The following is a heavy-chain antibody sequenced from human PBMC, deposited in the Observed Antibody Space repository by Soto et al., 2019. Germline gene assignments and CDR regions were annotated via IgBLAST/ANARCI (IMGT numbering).Heavy chain of an antibody. CDR1: GFTFSSYR. D-gene: IGHD2-15*01. CDR2: ISSSSSYI. J-gene: IGHJ6*02. V-gene: IGHV3-21*01. CDR3: AKDYYVVCATPPNFGLDA. Sequence: RLSCTAYGFTFSSYRMNWVRQAPGKGLEWVSSISSSSSYIYYAGSVKGRFTISRDNAKNSLYLQMNSLRGEDTAVYYCAKDYYVVCATPPNFGLDAWGQGTTVTVSS.